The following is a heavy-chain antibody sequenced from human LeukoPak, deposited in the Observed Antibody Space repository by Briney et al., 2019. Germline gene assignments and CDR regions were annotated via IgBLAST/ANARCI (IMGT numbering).Heavy chain of an antibody. CDR1: GFTFSSYG. Sequence: GGSLRLSCAASGFTFSSYGMHWVRQAPGKGLEWVAFIRYDGSNKYYADSVKDRFTISRDNSKNTLYLQMNSLRAEDTAVYYCAKIQDIVVVPGREGFDYWGQGTLVTVSS. CDR2: IRYDGSNK. CDR3: AKIQDIVVVPGREGFDY. V-gene: IGHV3-30*02. J-gene: IGHJ4*02. D-gene: IGHD2-2*01.